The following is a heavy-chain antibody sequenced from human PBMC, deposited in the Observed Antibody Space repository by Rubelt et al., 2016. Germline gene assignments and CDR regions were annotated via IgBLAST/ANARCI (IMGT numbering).Heavy chain of an antibody. CDR2: INPKRGGT. J-gene: IGHJ4*02. CDR1: GYTFTGYY. CDR3: ARRDVKDY. D-gene: IGHD3-10*02. V-gene: IGHV1-2*02. Sequence: QVQLVQSGAEVKKPGASVKVSCKASGYTFTGYYMHWVRQAPGQGLEWMGWINPKRGGTNLDKKFQGRVTMTRETSISTAYMGLSRLRSDDTAVYYCARRDVKDYWGQGTLVTVSS.